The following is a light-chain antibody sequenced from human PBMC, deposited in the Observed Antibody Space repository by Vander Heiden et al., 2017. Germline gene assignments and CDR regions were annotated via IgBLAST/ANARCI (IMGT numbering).Light chain of an antibody. V-gene: IGLV2-11*01. Sequence: QSALTQPRSASRSPGPPVTNPCTVPSSDVGRHNYVYWYQQHPGKAPKLMIYDVSKRPSGVPDRFSGSKSGNTASLTISGLQAEDEADYYCCSYAGSYTYVVFGGGTKLTVL. CDR3: CSYAGSYTYVV. J-gene: IGLJ2*01. CDR2: DVS. CDR1: SSDVGRHNY.